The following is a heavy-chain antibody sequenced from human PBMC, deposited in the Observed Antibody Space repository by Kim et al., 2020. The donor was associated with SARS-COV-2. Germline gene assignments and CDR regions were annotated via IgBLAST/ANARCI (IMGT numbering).Heavy chain of an antibody. CDR3: AKDLGGTSGVSPPAFRITIFGVVTGDGMDV. CDR2: ISGSGGST. Sequence: GGSLRLSCAASGFTFSSYAMSWVRQAPGKGLEWVSAISGSGGSTYYADSVKGRFTISRDNSKNTLYLQMNSLRAEDTAVYYCAKDLGGTSGVSPPAFRITIFGVVTGDGMDVWGQGTTVTVSS. D-gene: IGHD3-3*01. J-gene: IGHJ6*02. V-gene: IGHV3-23*01. CDR1: GFTFSSYA.